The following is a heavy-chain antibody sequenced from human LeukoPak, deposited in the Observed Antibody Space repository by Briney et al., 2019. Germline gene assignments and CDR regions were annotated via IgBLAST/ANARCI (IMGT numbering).Heavy chain of an antibody. J-gene: IGHJ4*02. CDR1: GGSISSSSYY. CDR2: IYYSGST. CDR3: ARDQVTRRYKSSPFDY. D-gene: IGHD6-13*01. Sequence: SETLSLTCTVSGGSISSSSYYWGWIRQPPGKGLEWIGSIYYSGSTYYNPSLKSRVTISVDTSKNQFSLKLSSVTAADTAVYYCARDQVTRRYKSSPFDYWGQGALVTVSS. V-gene: IGHV4-39*02.